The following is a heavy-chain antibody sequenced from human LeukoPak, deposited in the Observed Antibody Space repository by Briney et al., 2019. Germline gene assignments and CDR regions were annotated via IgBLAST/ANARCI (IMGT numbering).Heavy chain of an antibody. CDR3: ATETNGRHYDY. CDR1: GLTFSTSG. V-gene: IGHV3-21*06. J-gene: IGHJ4*02. D-gene: IGHD1-14*01. CDR2: IGPTGSDS. Sequence: PGGSLRLSCTASGLTFSTSGFNSVRQAPGKGLEWVASIGPTGSDSYHADSIKGRFTISRDNANNFLYLQMNSLRAEDTAVYYCATETNGRHYDYWGQGTLLTVSS.